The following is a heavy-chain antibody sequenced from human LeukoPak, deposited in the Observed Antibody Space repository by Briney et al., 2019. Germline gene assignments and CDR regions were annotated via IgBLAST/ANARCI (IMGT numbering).Heavy chain of an antibody. CDR3: TRDRGAYNLYDY. V-gene: IGHV3-49*03. CDR1: GFTFCGFA. Sequence: GSLRLSFTASGFTFCGFAMGWIRPAPGKGLGWVGFIRSKAYGETADYAASVKGRFTISRDDSKAIAYLQMNSLKTEDTAVYHCTRDRGAYNLYDYWGQGTLVTVSS. CDR2: IRSKAYGETA. D-gene: IGHD1-1*01. J-gene: IGHJ4*02.